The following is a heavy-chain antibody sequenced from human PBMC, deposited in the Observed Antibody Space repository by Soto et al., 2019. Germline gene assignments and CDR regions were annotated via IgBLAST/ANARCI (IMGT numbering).Heavy chain of an antibody. D-gene: IGHD6-19*01. CDR1: GFTFSDYA. Sequence: VQLVESGGGVVKPGRSLRLSCAASGFTFSDYAMHWVRQAPGKGLEWVAVVSHDGRNTHYADSVKGRFTISRDSSTNTVCVEMTSMRAEDTAVYYCGKGGRQWLVTSDFNYWGQGARVTFPS. V-gene: IGHV3-30*18. CDR2: VSHDGRNT. CDR3: GKGGRQWLVTSDFNY. J-gene: IGHJ4*02.